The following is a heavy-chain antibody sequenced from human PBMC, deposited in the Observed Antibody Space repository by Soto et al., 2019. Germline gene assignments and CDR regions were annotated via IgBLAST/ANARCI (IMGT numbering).Heavy chain of an antibody. J-gene: IGHJ4*02. CDR2: INAGNGNT. D-gene: IGHD5-18*01. Sequence: ASVQVSCKASGYTFTSYAMHWVRQAPGQRLEWMGWINAGNGNTKYSQKFQGRVTITRDTSASTAYMELSSLRSEDTAVYYCARSPGYSYGDYWGQGTLVTVSS. CDR1: GYTFTSYA. V-gene: IGHV1-3*01. CDR3: ARSPGYSYGDY.